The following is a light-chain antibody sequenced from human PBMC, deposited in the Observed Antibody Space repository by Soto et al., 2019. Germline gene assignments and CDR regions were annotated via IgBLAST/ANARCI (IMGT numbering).Light chain of an antibody. CDR1: QSINNRY. CDR3: QQFGSSPGFT. CDR2: AAS. Sequence: EIVLTQSPGTLSLSPGERATLSCRASQSINNRYLAWYQQKPGQAPRLLIYAASSRATGIPDRFSGSGSGTAFTLTNSRLEPEDFAVYYCQQFGSSPGFTFGPGTKVDIK. J-gene: IGKJ3*01. V-gene: IGKV3-20*01.